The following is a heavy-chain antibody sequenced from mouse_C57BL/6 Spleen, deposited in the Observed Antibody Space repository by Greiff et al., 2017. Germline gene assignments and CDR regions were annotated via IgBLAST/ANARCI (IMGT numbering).Heavy chain of an antibody. V-gene: IGHV7-3*01. CDR3: ARYYGYDDYAMDY. D-gene: IGHD2-2*01. CDR2: IRNKANGYTT. CDR1: GFTFTDYY. J-gene: IGHJ4*01. Sequence: EVKVEESGGGLVQPGGSLSLSCAASGFTFTDYYMSWVRQPPGKALEWLGFIRNKANGYTTEYSASVKGRFTISRDNSQSILYLQMNALRAEDSATYYCARYYGYDDYAMDYWGQGTSVTVSS.